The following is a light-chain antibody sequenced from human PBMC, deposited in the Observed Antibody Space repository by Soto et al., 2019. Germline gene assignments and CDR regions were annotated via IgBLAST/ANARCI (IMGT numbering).Light chain of an antibody. CDR1: SSDVGGYNY. Sequence: QAVVTQPPSASGSPGQSVTISCTGTSSDVGGYNYVSWYQQHPDKAPKLMIYEVSKRPSGVPDRFSGSKSGNTASLTVSGLQADDEADYYCSSYAGSNILLFGGGTKLTVL. CDR3: SSYAGSNILL. J-gene: IGLJ2*01. V-gene: IGLV2-8*01. CDR2: EVS.